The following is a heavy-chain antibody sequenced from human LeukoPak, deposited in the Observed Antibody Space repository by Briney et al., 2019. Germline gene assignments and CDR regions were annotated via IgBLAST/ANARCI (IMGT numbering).Heavy chain of an antibody. CDR1: GFTFSTYS. Sequence: GGSLILSCAASGFTFSTYSVNWVRQAPGKGLEWVSYISGSSSTIYYADSVKGRFTISRDNAKNSLYLQMNSLRAEDTAVYYCATPFDYWGQGTLVTVSS. CDR3: ATPFDY. V-gene: IGHV3-48*01. J-gene: IGHJ4*02. CDR2: ISGSSSTI.